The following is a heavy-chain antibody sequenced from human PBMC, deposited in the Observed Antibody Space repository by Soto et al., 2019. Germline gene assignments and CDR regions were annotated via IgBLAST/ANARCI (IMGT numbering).Heavy chain of an antibody. CDR3: ARRYGSRVMDV. Sequence: SETLSLTCTVSGGSISSYYWSWIRQPPGKGLEWIGYIYYSGSTNYNPSLKSRVTISVDTSKNQFSLKLSSVTAADTAVYYCARRYGSRVMDVWGQGTTVTVSS. D-gene: IGHD3-10*01. V-gene: IGHV4-59*01. CDR2: IYYSGST. CDR1: GGSISSYY. J-gene: IGHJ6*02.